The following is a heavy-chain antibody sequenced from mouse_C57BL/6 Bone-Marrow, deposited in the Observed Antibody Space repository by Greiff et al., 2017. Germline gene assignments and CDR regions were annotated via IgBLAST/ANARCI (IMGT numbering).Heavy chain of an antibody. V-gene: IGHV2-3*01. J-gene: IGHJ2*01. Sequence: QVHVKQSGPGLVAPSQSLSITCTVSGFSLTSYGVSWVRQPPGKGLEWLGVIWGDGSTNYHSALISRLSISKDNSKSQVFLKLNSLLTDDTATYYCAKALGGSYFDYWGQGTTLTVSS. CDR2: IWGDGST. CDR1: GFSLTSYG. CDR3: AKALGGSYFDY. D-gene: IGHD4-1*01.